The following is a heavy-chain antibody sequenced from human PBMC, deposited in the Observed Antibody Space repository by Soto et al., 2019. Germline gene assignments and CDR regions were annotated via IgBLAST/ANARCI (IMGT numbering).Heavy chain of an antibody. CDR2: IIPILGIA. J-gene: IGHJ4*02. CDR3: AWGGYSYGYWDY. CDR1: GGTFSSYT. V-gene: IGHV1-69*02. D-gene: IGHD5-18*01. Sequence: QVQLVQSGAEMKKPGSSVKVSCKASGGTFSSYTISWVRQAPGQGLEWMGRIIPILGIANYAQKFQGRVTITADKSTSTAYMELSSMRSEDTAVYYCAWGGYSYGYWDYWGQGTLVTVSS.